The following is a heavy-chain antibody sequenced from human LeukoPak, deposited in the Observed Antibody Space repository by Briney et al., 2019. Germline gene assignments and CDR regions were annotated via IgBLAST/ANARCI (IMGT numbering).Heavy chain of an antibody. Sequence: SETLSLTCTVSGYSISSGYYWGWIRQPPGKGLEWIGSIYHSGSTYYNPSLKSRVTISVDTSKSQFSLKLSSVTAADTAVYYCARVFVVATAASDYWGQGTLVTVSS. D-gene: IGHD5-18*01. CDR1: GYSISSGYY. V-gene: IGHV4-38-2*02. J-gene: IGHJ4*02. CDR2: IYHSGST. CDR3: ARVFVVATAASDY.